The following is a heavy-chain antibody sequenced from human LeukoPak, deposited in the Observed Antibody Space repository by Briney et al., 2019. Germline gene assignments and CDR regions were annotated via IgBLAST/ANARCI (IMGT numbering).Heavy chain of an antibody. V-gene: IGHV4-59*04. CDR3: ARESGGPLQAAFDI. D-gene: IGHD2-15*01. J-gene: IGHJ3*02. CDR1: GGSISSYY. Sequence: SETLSLTCTVSGGSISSYYWSWIRQPPGKGLEWIGYIYYSGSTYYNPSLKSRVILSVDTSKNQFSLKLTSVTAADTAVYYCARESGGPLQAAFDIWGQGTMVTVSS. CDR2: IYYSGST.